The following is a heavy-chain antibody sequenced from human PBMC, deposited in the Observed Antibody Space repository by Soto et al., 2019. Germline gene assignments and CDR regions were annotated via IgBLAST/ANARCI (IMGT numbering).Heavy chain of an antibody. Sequence: PSESMSLTRAVYGGSFSGYYWGWIRQLPGEGLEWIGEINHSGSTTYNPSLTSRLTISVDTSKNQSSLTLSSVTAADTAVYYCARGRVPIIAGATTGYCYGMDVWGQGTTVTVSS. CDR1: GGSFSGYY. V-gene: IGHV4-34*01. J-gene: IGHJ6*02. CDR2: INHSGST. D-gene: IGHD1-26*01. CDR3: ARGRVPIIAGATTGYCYGMDV.